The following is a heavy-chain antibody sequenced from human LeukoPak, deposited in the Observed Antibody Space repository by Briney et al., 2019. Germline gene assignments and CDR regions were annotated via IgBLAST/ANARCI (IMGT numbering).Heavy chain of an antibody. CDR3: ARGIVGATGVDY. D-gene: IGHD1-26*01. J-gene: IGHJ4*02. V-gene: IGHV1-2*02. CDR1: GYTFTGYY. CDR2: INPNSGGT. Sequence: ASVKVSCKASGYTFTGYYMHWARQAPGQGLEWMGWINPNSGGTNYAQKFQGRVTMTRDTSISTAYMELSRLRSDDTAVYYCARGIVGATGVDYWGQGTPVTVSS.